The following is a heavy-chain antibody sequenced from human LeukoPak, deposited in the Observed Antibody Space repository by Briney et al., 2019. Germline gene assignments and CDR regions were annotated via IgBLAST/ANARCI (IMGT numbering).Heavy chain of an antibody. V-gene: IGHV1-46*01. CDR1: GYTFTSYY. J-gene: IGHJ4*02. D-gene: IGHD1-26*01. CDR2: INPSGGST. Sequence: ASVKVSCKASGYTFTSYYMHWLQQAPGKGVEGMGIINPSGGSTSYEQKFQGRVTMTRDTSTSTVYMEPSSLRSEDTAVYYCARDGPLEWELLRTLDYWGQGTPVTVSS. CDR3: ARDGPLEWELLRTLDY.